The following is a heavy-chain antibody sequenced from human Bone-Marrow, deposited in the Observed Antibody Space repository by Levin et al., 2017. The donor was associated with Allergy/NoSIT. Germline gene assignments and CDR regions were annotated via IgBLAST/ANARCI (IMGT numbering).Heavy chain of an antibody. Sequence: SGPTLVKPTQTLTLTCTFSGFSLSSNGVGVGWIRQAPGKALEWLALIYWDDDKRYSPSLKSRLNITKDTSNNQVVLTMTNMATVDTGTYYCAHHKFWFGEFPFDFWGRGSLVTVSS. CDR3: AHHKFWFGEFPFDF. V-gene: IGHV2-5*02. CDR1: GFSLSSNGVG. J-gene: IGHJ4*02. CDR2: IYWDDDK. D-gene: IGHD3-10*01.